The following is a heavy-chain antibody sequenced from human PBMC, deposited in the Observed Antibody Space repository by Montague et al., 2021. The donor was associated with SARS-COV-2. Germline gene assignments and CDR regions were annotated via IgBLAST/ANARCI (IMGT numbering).Heavy chain of an antibody. CDR1: GGSFSGYY. D-gene: IGHD2-2*01. CDR2: NNHSGST. CDR3: ARARQDVVVPALGIGAYYYYYYMDV. J-gene: IGHJ6*03. V-gene: IGHV4-34*01. Sequence: SDTLSLTCAVYGGSFSGYYWSWIRQPPGEGLEWIGENNHSGSTNYNPSLKSRVTISVDTSKNQFSLKLSSVTAADTAVYYCARARQDVVVPALGIGAYYYYYYMDVWGKGTTVTVSS.